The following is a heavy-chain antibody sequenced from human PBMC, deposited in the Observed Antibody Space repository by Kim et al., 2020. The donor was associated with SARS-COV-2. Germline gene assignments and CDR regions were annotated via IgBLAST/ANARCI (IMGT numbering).Heavy chain of an antibody. Sequence: TPTYAQGFIGRFVFSMDTSVSTAYLQITSLKAEDTAIYYCARNYGGREFDYWGQGTLVTVSS. CDR2: TP. J-gene: IGHJ4*02. D-gene: IGHD4-17*01. CDR3: ARNYGGREFDY. V-gene: IGHV7-4-1*02.